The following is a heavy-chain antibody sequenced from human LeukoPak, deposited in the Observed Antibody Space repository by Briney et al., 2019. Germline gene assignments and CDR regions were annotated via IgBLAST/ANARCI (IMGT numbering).Heavy chain of an antibody. CDR3: AKGPRVPNWYSSGWYPGY. CDR1: GFTFSTYS. Sequence: TGGSLRLSCAASGFTFSTYSMTWVRQAPGKGLEWVSSIFPNGRNTYYADSVKGRFTISRDNSRNTLYLQMNSLRAEDTAVYYCAKGPRVPNWYSSGWYPGYWGQGTLVTVSS. J-gene: IGHJ4*02. D-gene: IGHD6-19*01. V-gene: IGHV3-23*01. CDR2: IFPNGRNT.